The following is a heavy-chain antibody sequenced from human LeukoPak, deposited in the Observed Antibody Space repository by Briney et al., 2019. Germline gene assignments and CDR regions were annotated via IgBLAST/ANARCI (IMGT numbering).Heavy chain of an antibody. J-gene: IGHJ6*03. V-gene: IGHV1-2*02. CDR3: ARSYYYYYYMDV. Sequence: GASVKVSCKASGYTFTSYYMHWVRQAPGQGLEWMGWINPNSGGTNYAQKFQGRVTMTRDTSISTAYMELSRLRSDDTAVYYCARSYYYYYYMDVWGKGTTVTISS. CDR1: GYTFTSYY. CDR2: INPNSGGT.